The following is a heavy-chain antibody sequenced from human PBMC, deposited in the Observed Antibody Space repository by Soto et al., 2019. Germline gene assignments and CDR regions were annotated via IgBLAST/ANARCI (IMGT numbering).Heavy chain of an antibody. CDR3: ASVGDGDKRRNYYGMEV. J-gene: IGHJ6*02. Sequence: SVKVSCKASGGTFSSYAISWVRQAPGQGLEWMGGIIPIFGTANYAQKFQGRVTITADESTSTAYMELSSLRSEDTAVYHCASVGDGDKRRNYYGMEVWGQGTTVTVSS. CDR1: GGTFSSYA. CDR2: IIPIFGTA. V-gene: IGHV1-69*13. D-gene: IGHD4-17*01.